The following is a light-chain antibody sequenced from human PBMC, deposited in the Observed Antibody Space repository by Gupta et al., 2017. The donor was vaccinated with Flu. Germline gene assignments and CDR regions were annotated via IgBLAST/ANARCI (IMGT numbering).Light chain of an antibody. Sequence: QSALTQPRSVSASPGQSVTISCTGTSSDVGNYNFVSWYQQHPGKAPKLMIYDVTKRPAGVPDRFSGSKSGNTASLTISGRQGEDEADYYCCSYAGSDTWMFGGGTKLTVL. V-gene: IGLV2-11*01. CDR1: SSDVGNYNF. CDR2: DVT. J-gene: IGLJ3*02. CDR3: CSYAGSDTWM.